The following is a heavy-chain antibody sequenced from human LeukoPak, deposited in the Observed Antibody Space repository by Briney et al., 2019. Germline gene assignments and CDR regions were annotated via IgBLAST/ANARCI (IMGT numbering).Heavy chain of an antibody. CDR3: ARSPLIAARPIGANWFDP. V-gene: IGHV4-39*01. D-gene: IGHD6-6*01. J-gene: IGHJ5*02. CDR2: IYYSGCT. CDR1: GGSISSSSYY. Sequence: SETLSLTCTVSGGSISSSSYYWGWIRQPPGQGLEWIGRIYYSGCTYYNPSLKSLVTISVDTSKHQFSPKLNSVTAADTAVYYCARSPLIAARPIGANWFDPWGQGTLVTVSS.